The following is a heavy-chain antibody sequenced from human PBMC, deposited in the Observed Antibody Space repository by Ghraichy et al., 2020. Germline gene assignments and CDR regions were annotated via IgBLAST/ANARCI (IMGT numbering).Heavy chain of an antibody. CDR3: AKPAPTINYFDY. D-gene: IGHD4/OR15-4a*01. CDR1: GFTFSSYG. J-gene: IGHJ4*02. CDR2: IRYDGSNK. V-gene: IGHV3-30*02. Sequence: GGSLRLSCAASGFTFSSYGMHWVRQAPGKGLEWVAFIRYDGSNKYYADSVKGRFTISRDNSKNTLYLQMNSLRAEDTAVYYCAKPAPTINYFDYWGQGTLVTVSS.